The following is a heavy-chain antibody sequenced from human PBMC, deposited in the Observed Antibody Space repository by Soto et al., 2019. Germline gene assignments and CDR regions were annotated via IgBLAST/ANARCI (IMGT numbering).Heavy chain of an antibody. D-gene: IGHD3-9*01. Sequence: SETLSLTCTVSGGSLGTYYWSWIRQPPGKGLEWIGYIYYRGNTDYNPSLKSRVTISLDTPKNQFSLKLSSVTAADTAVYYCARHPGYYDILTGYTTYYFDYWGQGILVTVS. CDR1: GGSLGTYY. V-gene: IGHV4-59*08. CDR2: IYYRGNT. J-gene: IGHJ4*02. CDR3: ARHPGYYDILTGYTTYYFDY.